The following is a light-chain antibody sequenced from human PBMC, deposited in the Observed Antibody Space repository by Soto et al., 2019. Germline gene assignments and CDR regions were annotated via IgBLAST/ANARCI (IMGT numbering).Light chain of an antibody. Sequence: EIVMTQSPATLSVSPGERATLSCRASQSVSSNLAWYQQKPGQAPRLLIYGASTRVTGIPARFSGSGSGTDFTLTISRLEPEDFAVYYCQQYGSSPGAFGQGTKVDIK. CDR3: QQYGSSPGA. CDR1: QSVSSN. J-gene: IGKJ1*01. CDR2: GAS. V-gene: IGKV3-15*01.